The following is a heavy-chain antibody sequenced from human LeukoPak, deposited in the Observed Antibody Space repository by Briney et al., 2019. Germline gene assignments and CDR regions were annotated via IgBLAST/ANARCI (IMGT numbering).Heavy chain of an antibody. CDR2: ISGSGGST. Sequence: GGSLRLSCAASGSTFSSYAMSWVRQAPGEGLEWVSAISGSGGSTYYADSVKGRFTIFRDNSKNTLYLQMNSLRAEDTAVYYCAKSSRVVFFDYWGQGTLVTVSS. D-gene: IGHD3-10*01. J-gene: IGHJ4*02. CDR3: AKSSRVVFFDY. CDR1: GSTFSSYA. V-gene: IGHV3-23*01.